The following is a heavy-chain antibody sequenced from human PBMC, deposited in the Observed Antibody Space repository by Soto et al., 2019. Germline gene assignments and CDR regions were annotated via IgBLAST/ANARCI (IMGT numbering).Heavy chain of an antibody. Sequence: EMQLVESGGGLVKPGGSLRLSCAASEFTFSSYSMNWVRQAPGKGLEWVSSISSSSSYIYYADSVKGRFTISRDNAKNPLYLQMNSLRAEDTAVYYCASSGWGRVYYYGMDVWGQGTTVTVSS. CDR1: EFTFSSYS. D-gene: IGHD6-19*01. CDR3: ASSGWGRVYYYGMDV. V-gene: IGHV3-21*01. J-gene: IGHJ6*02. CDR2: ISSSSSYI.